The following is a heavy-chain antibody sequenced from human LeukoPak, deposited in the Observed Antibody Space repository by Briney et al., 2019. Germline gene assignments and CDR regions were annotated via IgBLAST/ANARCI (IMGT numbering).Heavy chain of an antibody. J-gene: IGHJ4*02. CDR1: GYTLTNYG. Sequence: VASVNVSCKLSGYTLTNYGTGWGRQAPEQGGEWMGWISPYNGNTIYTRTLQGRATVTTDTSTSTAYMELRRLRCVDTGVYYSTRAVLDCKNGVCYDYWGQGTLVTVSS. CDR3: TRAVLDCKNGVCYDY. V-gene: IGHV1-18*01. D-gene: IGHD2-8*01. CDR2: ISPYNGNT.